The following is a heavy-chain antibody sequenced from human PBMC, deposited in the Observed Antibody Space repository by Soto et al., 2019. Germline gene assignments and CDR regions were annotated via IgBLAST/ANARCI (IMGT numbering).Heavy chain of an antibody. CDR3: ARDFGRQAPGL. D-gene: IGHD3-3*01. CDR1: GGDFRSYA. CDR2: IIPALNSP. V-gene: IGHV1-69*01. Sequence: QVHLVQSGAEVKKPGSSVKVSCKASGGDFRSYAITWVRQAPGQGLEWMGDIIPALNSPNYAQKFQGRVSITADESTTTVYLELSSLRADDTAMFFLARDFGRQAPGLWDQGTMILVSS. J-gene: IGHJ3*01.